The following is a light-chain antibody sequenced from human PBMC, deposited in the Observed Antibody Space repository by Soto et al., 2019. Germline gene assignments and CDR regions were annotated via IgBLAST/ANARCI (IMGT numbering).Light chain of an antibody. Sequence: DIQLTQSPSYLSASVGDRLTITCRANQSISAYLSWYQQSPGKAPKLLMYAASNLQSGVPSRFSGSGSGTDFTHTITSLRPEDFATYYCQQTYSSPYSFGQGTKVEIK. CDR1: QSISAY. V-gene: IGKV1-39*01. CDR2: AAS. CDR3: QQTYSSPYS. J-gene: IGKJ2*03.